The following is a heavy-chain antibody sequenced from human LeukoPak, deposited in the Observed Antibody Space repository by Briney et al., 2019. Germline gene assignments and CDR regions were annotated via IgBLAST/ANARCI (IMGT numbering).Heavy chain of an antibody. CDR3: ARDRAAGQYYYYYYYMDV. Sequence: SETLSLTCTVSGGSISSGSYYWSWIRQPAGKGLEWIGRIYTSGSTNYNPSLKSRVTISVDTSKNQFSLKLSSVTAADTAVYCCARDRAAGQYYYYYYYMDVWGKGTTVTVSS. CDR1: GGSISSGSYY. CDR2: IYTSGST. D-gene: IGHD6-13*01. J-gene: IGHJ6*03. V-gene: IGHV4-61*02.